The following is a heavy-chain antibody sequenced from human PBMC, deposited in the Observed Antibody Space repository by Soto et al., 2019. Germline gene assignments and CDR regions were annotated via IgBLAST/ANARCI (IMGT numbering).Heavy chain of an antibody. CDR2: ISGSGGST. V-gene: IGHV3-23*01. J-gene: IGHJ4*02. CDR1: GFTFSSYA. D-gene: IGHD4-17*01. Sequence: EVQLLESGGGLVQPGGSLRLSCAASGFTFSSYAMSWVRQAPGKGLEWVSAISGSGGSTYYADSVKGRFTISRDNSKNTLYLQMNSLRAEDTAVYYCAKDSTIYGAPGKYYFDYWGQGTLVTVSS. CDR3: AKDSTIYGAPGKYYFDY.